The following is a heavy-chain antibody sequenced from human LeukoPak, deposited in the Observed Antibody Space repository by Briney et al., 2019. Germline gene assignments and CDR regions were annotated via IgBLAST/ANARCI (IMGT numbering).Heavy chain of an antibody. V-gene: IGHV3-30*02. D-gene: IGHD1-14*01. Sequence: GGSLRLSCAASGFNFNVYGMHWVRQAPGKGLEWVAFIRYDGSHIYYADPVKGRFTISRDNSKNTVHLQMDSLRPEDTAVYFCAKEPEQYYEENYFHHWGQGTLVTVSS. CDR3: AKEPEQYYEENYFHH. CDR2: IRYDGSHI. J-gene: IGHJ4*02. CDR1: GFNFNVYG.